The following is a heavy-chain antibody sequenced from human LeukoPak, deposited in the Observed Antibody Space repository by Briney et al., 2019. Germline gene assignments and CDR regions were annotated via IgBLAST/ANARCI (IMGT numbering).Heavy chain of an antibody. V-gene: IGHV4-30-2*01. CDR3: ARVLRGYCTNGVCYEAAAFDI. D-gene: IGHD2-8*01. Sequence: SETLSLTCAVSGVSISSGGYSWSWIRQPPGKGLEWIGYIYHSGSTNYNPSLKSRVTISVDRSKNQFSLKLSSVTAADTAVYYCARVLRGYCTNGVCYEAAAFDIWGQGTMVTVSS. CDR2: IYHSGST. J-gene: IGHJ3*02. CDR1: GVSISSGGYS.